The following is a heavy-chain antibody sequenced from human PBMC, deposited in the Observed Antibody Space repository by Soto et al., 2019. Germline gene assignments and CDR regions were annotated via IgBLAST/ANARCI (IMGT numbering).Heavy chain of an antibody. V-gene: IGHV1-69*12. CDR1: GGTFSSFA. D-gene: IGHD3-10*01. Sequence: QVQLVQSGAEVKKPGSSVKVSCKASGGTFSSFAISWVRQAPGQGLAWMGGVIPIFATANYAQKFQGRVTITADESTSTAYMELSSLRSDDTAVYYCAAPDGSGSYYNGFDYWGQGTLVTVSS. CDR2: VIPIFATA. J-gene: IGHJ4*02. CDR3: AAPDGSGSYYNGFDY.